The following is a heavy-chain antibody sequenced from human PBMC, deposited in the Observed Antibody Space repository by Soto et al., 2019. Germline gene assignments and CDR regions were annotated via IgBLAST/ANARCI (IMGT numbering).Heavy chain of an antibody. J-gene: IGHJ4*02. CDR1: GGSFSGYY. CDR3: AMQSGAVATISDY. Sequence: QVQLQQWGAGLLKPSETLSLTCAVYGGSFSGYYWSWIRQPPGKGLEWIGEINHSGSTNYNPSLKSRVTISGDTSKNQFSLKLSSVTAADTAVYYCAMQSGAVATISDYWGQGTLVTVSS. CDR2: INHSGST. V-gene: IGHV4-34*01. D-gene: IGHD5-12*01.